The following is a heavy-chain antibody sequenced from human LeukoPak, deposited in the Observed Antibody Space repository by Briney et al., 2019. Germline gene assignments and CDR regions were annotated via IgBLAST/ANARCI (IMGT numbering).Heavy chain of an antibody. V-gene: IGHV3-33*01. CDR1: GFTFSSYG. CDR3: ARSGSNDFWSGYNYMDV. Sequence: PGRSLRLSCAASGFTFSSYGMHWVRQAPGKGLEWVAVIWYDGSNKYYADSVKGRLTISRDNSKNTLYLQMNSLRAEDTAVYYCARSGSNDFWSGYNYMDVWGKGTTVTVSS. CDR2: IWYDGSNK. J-gene: IGHJ6*03. D-gene: IGHD3-3*01.